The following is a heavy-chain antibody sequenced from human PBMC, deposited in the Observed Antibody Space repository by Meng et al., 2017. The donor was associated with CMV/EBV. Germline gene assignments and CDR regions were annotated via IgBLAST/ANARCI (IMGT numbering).Heavy chain of an antibody. J-gene: IGHJ5*02. V-gene: IGHV3-23*01. CDR2: ISGSGGST. CDR3: AKRTIAAARNWFDP. CDR1: GFTFSSYA. D-gene: IGHD6-6*01. Sequence: ESLKISCAASGFTFSSYAMSWVRQAPGKGLEWVSAISGSGGSTYYADSVKGRFTISRDNSKNTLYLQMNSLRAEDTAVYYCAKRTIAAARNWFDPWGQGTLVTVSS.